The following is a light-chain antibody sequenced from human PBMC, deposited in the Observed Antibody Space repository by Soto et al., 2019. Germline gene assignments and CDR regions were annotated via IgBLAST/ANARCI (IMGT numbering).Light chain of an antibody. CDR3: QQYNNWPRT. J-gene: IGKJ1*01. V-gene: IGKV3-15*01. CDR2: GAS. CDR1: QSVSSN. Sequence: DIGMTQSPATLSVSPGERATLSCRASQSVSSNLAWYQQKPGQAPRLLIYGASTRATGIPARFSGSGSGTEFTLTISSLQSEDFAVYYCQQYNNWPRTFGQGTRWKSN.